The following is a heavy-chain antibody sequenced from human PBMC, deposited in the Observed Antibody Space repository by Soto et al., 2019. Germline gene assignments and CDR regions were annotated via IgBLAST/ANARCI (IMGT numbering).Heavy chain of an antibody. CDR3: ASLPIVVVPGRYYYYGMDV. CDR1: GGSISSYY. CDR2: IYYSGST. D-gene: IGHD2-2*01. J-gene: IGHJ6*02. V-gene: IGHV4-59*08. Sequence: QVQLQESGPGLVKPSETLSLTCTVSGGSISSYYWSWIRQPPGKGLEWIGYIYYSGSTNYNPSLRSRVTLRVATSKNHCSLKLSAVTAADTAVYSGASLPIVVVPGRYYYYGMDVWGQGTTVTVSS.